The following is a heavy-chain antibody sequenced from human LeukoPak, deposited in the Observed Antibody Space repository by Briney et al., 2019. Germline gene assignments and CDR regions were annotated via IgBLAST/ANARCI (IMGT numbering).Heavy chain of an antibody. J-gene: IGHJ4*02. V-gene: IGHV3-7*01. CDR1: GFTFSSYW. CDR2: IKQDGSEK. CDR3: ARGGKYSGSYNPFDY. D-gene: IGHD1-26*01. Sequence: GGSLRLSCAASGFTFSSYWMSWVRQAPGKGLEWVANIKQDGSEKYYVDSVKGRFTISRDNAKNSLYLQMNSLRAEDTAVYYCARGGKYSGSYNPFDYWGQGTLVTVSS.